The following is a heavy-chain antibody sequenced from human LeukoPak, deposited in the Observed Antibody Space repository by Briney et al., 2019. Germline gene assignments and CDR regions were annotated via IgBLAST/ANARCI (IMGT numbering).Heavy chain of an antibody. CDR1: GFTFSSHA. Sequence: GGSLRLSCAASGFTFSSHALHWVRQAPGKGLVWVSRINSDGSSTSYADSVKGRFTISRDNAKNTLYLQMNSLRAEDTAVYYCARAAHQYYYYMDVWGKGTTVTVSS. CDR2: INSDGSST. J-gene: IGHJ6*03. V-gene: IGHV3-74*01. CDR3: ARAAHQYYYYMDV.